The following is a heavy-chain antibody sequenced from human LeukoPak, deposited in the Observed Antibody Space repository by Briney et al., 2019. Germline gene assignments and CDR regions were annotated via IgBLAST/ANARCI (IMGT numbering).Heavy chain of an antibody. Sequence: GGSLRLSCAASGFTFSSYEMNWVRQAPGKGLEWVSYISSSGSTIYYADSVKGRFTISRDNAKNTLYLQMNSLRAEDTAVYYCARRGAVADAFDIWGQGTMVTVSS. J-gene: IGHJ3*02. CDR1: GFTFSSYE. V-gene: IGHV3-48*03. CDR2: ISSSGSTI. CDR3: ARRGAVADAFDI. D-gene: IGHD4-23*01.